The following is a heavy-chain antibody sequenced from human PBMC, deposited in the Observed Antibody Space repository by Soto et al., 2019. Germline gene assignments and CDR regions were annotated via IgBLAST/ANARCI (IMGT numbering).Heavy chain of an antibody. CDR3: AKDSPYSSGSQGAFDI. Sequence: QVQLVESGGGVVQPGRSLRLSCAASGFTFSSYGMHWVRQAPGKGLEWVAVISYDGSNKYYADSVKGRFTISRDNSKNTLYLQMNSLRAEDTAVYYCAKDSPYSSGSQGAFDIWGQGTMVTVSS. D-gene: IGHD3-22*01. CDR2: ISYDGSNK. V-gene: IGHV3-30*18. CDR1: GFTFSSYG. J-gene: IGHJ3*02.